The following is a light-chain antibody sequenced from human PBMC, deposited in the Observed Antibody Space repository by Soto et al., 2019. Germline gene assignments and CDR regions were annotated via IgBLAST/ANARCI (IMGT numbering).Light chain of an antibody. Sequence: EIVMTQSPVTLSVSPWERATLSCRASQSVSRKLVWYQQKPGQAPRLLIYDTSTRATGIPARFSGSGSGTEFTLTISSLQSEDFAVYYCQQYNTWTSITFGQGTRLEI. CDR3: QQYNTWTSIT. V-gene: IGKV3-15*01. CDR2: DTS. CDR1: QSVSRK. J-gene: IGKJ5*01.